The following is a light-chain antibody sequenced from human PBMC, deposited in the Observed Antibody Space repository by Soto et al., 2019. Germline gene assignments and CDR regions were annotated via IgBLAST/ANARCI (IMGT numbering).Light chain of an antibody. CDR1: SGSVSSNYY. CDR2: SSN. CDR3: VLYMGGGLWL. V-gene: IGLV8-61*01. Sequence: QKVVTQEPSLSVSPGGTVTLTCALTSGSVSSNYYPSWYQQTPGQPPRTLMYSSNNRFFGVPDRFSGSILGNKAALTITGAQADDEADYYCVLYMGGGLWLFGGGTKLTVL. J-gene: IGLJ3*02.